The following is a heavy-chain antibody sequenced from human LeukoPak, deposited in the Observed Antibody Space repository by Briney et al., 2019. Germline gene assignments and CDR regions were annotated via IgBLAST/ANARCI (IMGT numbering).Heavy chain of an antibody. D-gene: IGHD6-13*01. J-gene: IGHJ4*02. CDR3: ARDPPYITAAAGTLDY. CDR1: GFTFSSYS. Sequence: KPGGSLRLSCAASGFTFSSYSMNWVRQAPGKGLEWVSSISSSSSYIYYADSVKGRFTISRDNAKNSLYLQMNSLRAEDTAVYYCARDPPYITAAAGTLDYWGQGTLVTVSS. V-gene: IGHV3-21*01. CDR2: ISSSSSYI.